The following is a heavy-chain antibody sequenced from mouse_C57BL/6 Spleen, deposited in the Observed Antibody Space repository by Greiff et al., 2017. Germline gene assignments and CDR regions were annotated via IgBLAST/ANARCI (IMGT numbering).Heavy chain of an antibody. J-gene: IGHJ1*03. CDR3: ARLIATVVATPYWYFDV. CDR1: GYTFTSYW. Sequence: VKLQESGAELVKPGASVKMSCKASGYTFTSYWITWVKQRPGQGLEWIGDIYPGSGSTNYNEKFKSKATLTVDTSSSTAYMQLSSLTSEDSAVYYCARLIATVVATPYWYFDVWGTGTTVTVSS. CDR2: IYPGSGST. V-gene: IGHV1-55*01. D-gene: IGHD1-1*01.